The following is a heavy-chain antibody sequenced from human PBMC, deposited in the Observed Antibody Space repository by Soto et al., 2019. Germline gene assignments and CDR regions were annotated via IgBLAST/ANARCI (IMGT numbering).Heavy chain of an antibody. CDR3: ARGREYSSSSYYGMDV. D-gene: IGHD6-6*01. Sequence: ASETLSLTCAVYGGSFSGYYWSWIRQPPGKGLEWIGEINHSGSTNYNPSLKSRVTISVDTSKNQFSLKLSSVTAADTAVYYCARGREYSSSSYYGMDVWGQGTTVTVSS. CDR1: GGSFSGYY. V-gene: IGHV4-34*01. J-gene: IGHJ6*02. CDR2: INHSGST.